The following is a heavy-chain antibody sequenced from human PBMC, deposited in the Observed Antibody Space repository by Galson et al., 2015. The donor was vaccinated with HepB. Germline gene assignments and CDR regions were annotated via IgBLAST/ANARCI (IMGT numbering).Heavy chain of an antibody. Sequence: SVKVPCKASGRNFNSNNVNWVRQVPGQGLEWMGGIIPIFGIGNYAQKFQGRVMINADKSTRTVYMELSKLTSEDTAMYYCANAGECSGGSCFEGFWGQGTLVTVSS. V-gene: IGHV1-69*10. D-gene: IGHD2-15*01. J-gene: IGHJ4*02. CDR2: IIPIFGIG. CDR1: GRNFNSNN. CDR3: ANAGECSGGSCFEGF.